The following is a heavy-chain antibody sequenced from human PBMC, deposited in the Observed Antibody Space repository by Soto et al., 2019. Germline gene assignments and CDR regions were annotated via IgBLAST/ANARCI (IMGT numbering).Heavy chain of an antibody. CDR1: GGTFSSYT. D-gene: IGHD6-13*01. CDR2: IIPILGIA. Sequence: VASVKVSCKASGGTFSSYTISWVRQAPGQGLEWMGRIIPILGIANYAQKFQGRVTITADKSTSTAYMELSSLRSEDTAVYYCARDSEQQLGFPNWFDPWGQGTLVTVSS. CDR3: ARDSEQQLGFPNWFDP. V-gene: IGHV1-69*04. J-gene: IGHJ5*02.